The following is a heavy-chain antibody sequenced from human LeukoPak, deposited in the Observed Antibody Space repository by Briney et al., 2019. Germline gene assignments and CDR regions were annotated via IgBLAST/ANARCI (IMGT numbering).Heavy chain of an antibody. J-gene: IGHJ4*02. CDR3: ARDPSQIQLRYFDWLSLYHFDC. D-gene: IGHD3-9*01. CDR2: FDPEDVET. V-gene: IGHV1-24*01. Sequence: ASVKVSFKVSGYTLTELAIHWVRQAPGKGLEWMGGFDPEDVETIYAQKFQGRVTMTRDTSTSTVYMELSSLRSEDTAVYYCARDPSQIQLRYFDWLSLYHFDCWGQGTLVTVSS. CDR1: GYTLTELA.